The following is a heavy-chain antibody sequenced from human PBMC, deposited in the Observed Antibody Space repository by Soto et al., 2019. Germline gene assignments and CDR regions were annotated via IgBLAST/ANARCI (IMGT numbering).Heavy chain of an antibody. V-gene: IGHV4-31*03. Sequence: QVPLQESGPGLVKPSQTLSLTCSVSGDSIRGGGHYWNWIRQFQGKGLEWIGYVYHSGSTHYNPSLRGRLTISIDTSKNQFSLRLISVTAADTALYYCARDTGLAPTVWGYWGHGTQVTVSS. CDR2: VYHSGST. CDR1: GDSIRGGGHY. D-gene: IGHD7-27*01. CDR3: ARDTGLAPTVWGY. J-gene: IGHJ4*03.